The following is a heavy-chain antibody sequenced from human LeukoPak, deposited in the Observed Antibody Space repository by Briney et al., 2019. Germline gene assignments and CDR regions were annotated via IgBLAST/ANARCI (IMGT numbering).Heavy chain of an antibody. J-gene: IGHJ4*02. D-gene: IGHD3-10*01. CDR3: ATGEWPQDY. CDR1: GFTVRGNY. CDR2: IYAGGST. V-gene: IGHV3-53*01. Sequence: PGGSPRLSCAASGFTVRGNYMTWVRQPPGRGLEWVSLIYAGGSTYYPDAVKGRFTISRDNSRNTLYLQMNFLRADDTAVYYCATGEWPQDYWGQGTLVTVSS.